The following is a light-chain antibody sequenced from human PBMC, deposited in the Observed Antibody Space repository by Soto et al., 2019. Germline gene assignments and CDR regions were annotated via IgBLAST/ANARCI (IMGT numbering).Light chain of an antibody. CDR1: SSDVGTYNL. Sequence: QSVLTQPAAVSGSPGQSITISCTGTSSDVGTYNLVSWYQQYPGKAPKLMIYVTSKRPSGVSNRFSGSKSGDTASLTISGLQAEDEADYYCTSFARGSTLVFGGGTKVTVL. CDR3: TSFARGSTLV. J-gene: IGLJ3*02. V-gene: IGLV2-23*01. CDR2: VTS.